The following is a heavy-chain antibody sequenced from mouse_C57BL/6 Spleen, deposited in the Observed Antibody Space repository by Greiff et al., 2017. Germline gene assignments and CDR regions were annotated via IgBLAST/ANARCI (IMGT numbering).Heavy chain of an antibody. CDR2: IYPGGGYT. D-gene: IGHD1-1*01. J-gene: IGHJ3*01. V-gene: IGHV1-63*01. CDR3: ARSEVLGGHYGPFAY. Sequence: VQLQQSGAELVRPGTSVKMSCKASGYTFTNYWIGWAKQRPGHGLEWIGAIYPGGGYTNYNEKFKGKATLTADNSSSTAYMQFSSLTSEDSAIYYCARSEVLGGHYGPFAYWGQGTLVTVSA. CDR1: GYTFTNYW.